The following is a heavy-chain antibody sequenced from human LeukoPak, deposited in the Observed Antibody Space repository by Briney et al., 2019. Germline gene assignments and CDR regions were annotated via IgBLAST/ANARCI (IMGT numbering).Heavy chain of an antibody. J-gene: IGHJ4*02. CDR2: ITSAGGGS. CDR1: GFTFSSYT. V-gene: IGHV3-23*01. Sequence: GGSLRLSCAASGFTFSSYTMSWVRQAPEKGLEWVSSITSAGGGSYYPDSVKGRFTISRDNSKNTLYLQMNSLRAEDTAIYYCAKDGDWRPAADWGQGTLVTVSS. CDR3: AKDGDWRPAAD. D-gene: IGHD2-2*01.